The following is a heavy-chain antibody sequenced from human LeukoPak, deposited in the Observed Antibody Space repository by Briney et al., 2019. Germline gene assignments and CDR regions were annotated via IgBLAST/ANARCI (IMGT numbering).Heavy chain of an antibody. Sequence: ASVKVSCKASGYTFTSYAMHWVRQAPGQRLEWMGWINAGNGNTKYSQKFQGRVTITRDTSASTAYMELSSLRSEDTAVYYCARWILSSSWYSGGFDYWGQGTLVTVSS. J-gene: IGHJ4*02. CDR1: GYTFTSYA. D-gene: IGHD6-13*01. CDR3: ARWILSSSWYSGGFDY. V-gene: IGHV1-3*01. CDR2: INAGNGNT.